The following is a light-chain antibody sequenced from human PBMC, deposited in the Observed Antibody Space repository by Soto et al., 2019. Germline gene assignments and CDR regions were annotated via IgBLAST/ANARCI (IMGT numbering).Light chain of an antibody. V-gene: IGLV2-14*03. CDR1: HNDIGTYDY. CDR3: SSFTSDRIYV. CDR2: GVT. J-gene: IGLJ1*01. Sequence: QSALAQLTSVSGSPGQSITISCTGNHNDIGTYDYVSWHQQHPGRAPRLLIYGVTTRPSGISDRFSASKSGLTASLTISGLQPEDEADYYCSSFTSDRIYVFGPGTKVTVL.